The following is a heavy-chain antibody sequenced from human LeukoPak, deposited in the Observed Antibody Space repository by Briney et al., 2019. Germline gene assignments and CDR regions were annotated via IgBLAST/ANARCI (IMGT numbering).Heavy chain of an antibody. V-gene: IGHV4-59*01. J-gene: IGHJ4*02. CDR1: GGSISSYY. Sequence: KPSETLSLTCTVSGGSISSYYWSWIRQPPGKGLELIAYIYNSGSTNYNPSLKSRVTILVDTSKNQFSLKLSSVTAADTAVYYCARSSYYRGYFDYWGQGTLVTVSS. D-gene: IGHD3-10*01. CDR3: ARSSYYRGYFDY. CDR2: IYNSGST.